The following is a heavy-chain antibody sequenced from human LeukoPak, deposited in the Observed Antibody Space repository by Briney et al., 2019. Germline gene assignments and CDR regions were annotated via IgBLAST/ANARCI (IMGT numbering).Heavy chain of an antibody. CDR3: ARVARLPLNDAFDI. CDR2: INSDGSST. J-gene: IGHJ3*02. CDR1: GFTFSSYW. Sequence: GGSLRLSCAASGFTFSSYWMHWVRQAPGKGLVWVSRINSDGSSTSYADSVKGRFTISRDNAKNTLYLQMNSLRAEDTAVYYCARVARLPLNDAFDIWGQGTMVTVSS. D-gene: IGHD4-11*01. V-gene: IGHV3-74*01.